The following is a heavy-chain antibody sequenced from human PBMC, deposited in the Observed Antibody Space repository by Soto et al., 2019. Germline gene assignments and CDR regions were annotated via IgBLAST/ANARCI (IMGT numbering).Heavy chain of an antibody. CDR3: ARAFEYSSWGRFDY. J-gene: IGHJ4*02. Sequence: QVQLVQSGAEVKKPGASVKVSCKASGYTFTSYGISWVRQAPGQGLEWMGWISAYNGNTNYAQKFQGRVTITADESTSTAYMELSSLRSEDTAVYYCARAFEYSSWGRFDYWGQGTLVTVSS. CDR1: GYTFTSYG. CDR2: ISAYNGNT. D-gene: IGHD6-6*01. V-gene: IGHV1-18*01.